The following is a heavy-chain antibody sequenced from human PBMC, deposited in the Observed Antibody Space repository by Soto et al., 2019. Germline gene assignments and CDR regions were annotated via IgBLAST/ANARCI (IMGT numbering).Heavy chain of an antibody. CDR3: AHRSSYSYRFDY. CDR2: MYWDDDK. J-gene: IGHJ4*02. V-gene: IGHV2-5*02. D-gene: IGHD5-18*01. Sequence: QITLRESAPTLVKPTQTLTLTCTFSGFSFSTRGVGVAWFRQPPGGTLEWLALMYWDDDKRYSPSLRSNLTITKDASKDQVVLTITNMYPVGTATYYFAHRSSYSYRFDYLGKGSRVIVSS. CDR1: GFSFSTRGVG.